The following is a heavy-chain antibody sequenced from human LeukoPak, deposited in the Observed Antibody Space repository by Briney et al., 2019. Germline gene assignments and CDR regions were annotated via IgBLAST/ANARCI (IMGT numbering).Heavy chain of an antibody. V-gene: IGHV3-9*01. CDR1: GFTFDDYA. D-gene: IGHD5-18*01. J-gene: IGHJ4*02. Sequence: PGGSLRLSCAVSGFTFDDYAMHWVRQVPGKGLEWVSGINWNSDSIGYADSVKGRFTISRDNAKNSLFLQMNNLRAEDTAVYYCARDGVDIAMGTADYWGQGTLVTVSS. CDR2: INWNSDSI. CDR3: ARDGVDIAMGTADY.